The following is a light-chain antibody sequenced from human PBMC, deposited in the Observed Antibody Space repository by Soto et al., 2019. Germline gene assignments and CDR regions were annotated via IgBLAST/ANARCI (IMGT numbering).Light chain of an antibody. J-gene: IGLJ2*01. V-gene: IGLV2-14*01. CDR3: CSYTTTNTLV. CDR2: GVT. Sequence: QSALTQPASVSGSPGQSITISCTGTSSDVGGYNYDSWYQQHPGKAPKVIIYGVTHRPSGVSNRFSGSKSVNTASLTISGLQAEDEADYYCCSYTTTNTLVFGGGTKLTVL. CDR1: SSDVGGYNY.